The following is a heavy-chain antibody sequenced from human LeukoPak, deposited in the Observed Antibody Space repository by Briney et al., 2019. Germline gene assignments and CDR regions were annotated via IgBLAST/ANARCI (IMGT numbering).Heavy chain of an antibody. CDR1: GFSFSDYY. Sequence: GGSLRLSCAASGFSFSDYYMSWIRQAPGKGLEYVSAISSNGGSTYYANSVKGRFTISRDNSKNTLYLQMGSLRAEDMAVYYCARDGAHYDSSTPYFDYWGQGTLVTVSS. CDR3: ARDGAHYDSSTPYFDY. V-gene: IGHV3-64*01. D-gene: IGHD3-22*01. J-gene: IGHJ4*02. CDR2: ISSNGGST.